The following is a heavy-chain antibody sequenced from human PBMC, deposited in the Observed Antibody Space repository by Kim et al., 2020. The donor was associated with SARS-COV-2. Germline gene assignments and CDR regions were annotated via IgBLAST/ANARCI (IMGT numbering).Heavy chain of an antibody. D-gene: IGHD4-17*01. CDR3: ARDDYGDSYYYGMDV. V-gene: IGHV1-69*13. Sequence: SVKVSCKASGGTFSSYAISWVRQAPGQGLEWMGGIIPIFGTANYAQKFQGRVTITADESTSTAYMELSSLRSEDTAVYYCARDDYGDSYYYGMDVWGQGTTVTVSS. CDR2: IIPIFGTA. CDR1: GGTFSSYA. J-gene: IGHJ6*02.